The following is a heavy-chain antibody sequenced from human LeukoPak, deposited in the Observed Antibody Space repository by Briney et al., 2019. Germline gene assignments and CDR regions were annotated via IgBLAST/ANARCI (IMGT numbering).Heavy chain of an antibody. J-gene: IGHJ1*01. V-gene: IGHV3-9*03. D-gene: IGHD3-22*01. CDR3: AKAKDSSGYYRTAEYFQH. Sequence: GGSLRLSCAASGFTFDDYAMHWVRQAPGKGLEWVSGISWNSGSIGYADSVKGRFTISRDNAKNSLYLQMNSLRAEDMALYYCAKAKDSSGYYRTAEYFQHWGQGTLVTVSS. CDR2: ISWNSGSI. CDR1: GFTFDDYA.